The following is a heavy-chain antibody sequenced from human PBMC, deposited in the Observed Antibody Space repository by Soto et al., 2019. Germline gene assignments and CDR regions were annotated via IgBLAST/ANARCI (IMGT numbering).Heavy chain of an antibody. CDR2: FDPIVGEA. Sequence: GASVKVSCKVSGYTLTELSMHWVRQAPGKGLEWMGGFDPIVGEANYAQKFQGRVTMTEDESTSTAYMELSSLRSEDTAVYYCATVDYYDSSGYYGESRSYYYYCGMDVWGQGTTVTV. CDR1: GYTLTELS. CDR3: ATVDYYDSSGYYGESRSYYYYCGMDV. V-gene: IGHV1-24*01. J-gene: IGHJ6*02. D-gene: IGHD3-22*01.